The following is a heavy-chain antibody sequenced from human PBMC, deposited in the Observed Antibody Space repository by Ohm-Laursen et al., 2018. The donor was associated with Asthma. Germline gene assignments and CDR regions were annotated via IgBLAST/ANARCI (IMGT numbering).Heavy chain of an antibody. V-gene: IGHV4-4*02. Sequence: SETLSLTCDVSGAAINRSDWWSWVRQPPGKGLQWIGEIFHSGSTNYNPSLKSRVTISVDTSKNQFSLKLSSVTAADTAVYYCARDDCTGGVCYGRPYYYYGMDVWGQGTTVTVSS. CDR3: ARDDCTGGVCYGRPYYYYGMDV. D-gene: IGHD2-8*02. J-gene: IGHJ6*02. CDR2: IFHSGST. CDR1: GAAINRSDW.